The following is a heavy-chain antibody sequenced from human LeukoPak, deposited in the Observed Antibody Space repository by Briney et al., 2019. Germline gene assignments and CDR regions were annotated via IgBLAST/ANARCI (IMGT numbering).Heavy chain of an antibody. V-gene: IGHV3-53*01. J-gene: IGHJ4*02. Sequence: GGSLRLSCAASGFTFSSYAMTWVRQAPGKGLEWVSVIHSGGNAYYADSLKGRFTISRDNSKNTLYPQMNSLRAEDTAVYYCARVPAGFHYDSSGTWGQGTLVTVSS. D-gene: IGHD3-22*01. CDR1: GFTFSSYA. CDR3: ARVPAGFHYDSSGT. CDR2: IHSGGNA.